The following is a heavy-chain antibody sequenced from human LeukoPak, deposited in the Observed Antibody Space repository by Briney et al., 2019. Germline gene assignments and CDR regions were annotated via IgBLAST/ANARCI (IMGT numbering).Heavy chain of an antibody. CDR1: GGSISSYY. Sequence: PSETLSLTCTVSGGSISSYYWSWTRQPPGKGLEWIGYIYYSGSTNYNPSLKSRVTISVDTSKNQFSLKLSSVAAADTAVYYCARASWAYSPFDSWGQGALVTVSS. CDR3: ARASWAYSPFDS. V-gene: IGHV4-59*01. D-gene: IGHD2-21*01. J-gene: IGHJ4*02. CDR2: IYYSGST.